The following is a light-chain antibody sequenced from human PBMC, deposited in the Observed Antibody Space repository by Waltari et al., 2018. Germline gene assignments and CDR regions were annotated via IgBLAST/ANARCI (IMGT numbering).Light chain of an antibody. J-gene: IGLJ3*02. CDR1: SSDVGAYHY. CDR3: SSRRSGSTLV. V-gene: IGLV2-14*03. Sequence: QSALTQPASVSGSPGQSLTVPCPGTSSDVGAYHYVFWYQQHPGKAPKHIIYDVVKRPSGVSDRFSGSKSGNTASLTISGLQAEDEADYYCSSRRSGSTLVFGGGTKVTVL. CDR2: DVV.